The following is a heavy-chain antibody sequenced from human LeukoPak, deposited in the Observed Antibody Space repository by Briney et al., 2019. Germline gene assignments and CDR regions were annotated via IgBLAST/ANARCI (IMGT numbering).Heavy chain of an antibody. J-gene: IGHJ4*02. CDR3: ARGRQCDY. CDR2: LYSSGTA. CDR1: GFIVSSNY. Sequence: GGSLRLSCVASGFIVSSNYINWVRQAPGKGLEWISILYSSGTAFYADSVKGRFTISRDNSKNTLYLQMNNLRADDTAMYYCARGRQCDYWGQGTLVTVSS. V-gene: IGHV3-53*01. D-gene: IGHD4-11*01.